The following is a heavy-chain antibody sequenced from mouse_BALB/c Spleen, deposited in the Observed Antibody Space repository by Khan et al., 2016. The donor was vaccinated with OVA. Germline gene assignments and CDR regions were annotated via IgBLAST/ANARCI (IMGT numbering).Heavy chain of an antibody. Sequence: DVMLVESGGDLVKPGGSLKLSCAASGFIFSVYSMAWVRQTPDKRLEWVATISSDGTYTYYPDSVKGRFTISRDNAKIILYLQMISLKSEDTAMYYCASHLTGSFAYWGQGTLVTVSA. CDR1: GFIFSVYS. D-gene: IGHD4-1*01. CDR2: ISSDGTYT. J-gene: IGHJ3*01. V-gene: IGHV5-6*02. CDR3: ASHLTGSFAY.